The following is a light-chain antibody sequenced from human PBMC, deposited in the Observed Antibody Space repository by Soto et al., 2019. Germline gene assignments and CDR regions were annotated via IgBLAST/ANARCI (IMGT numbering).Light chain of an antibody. CDR2: GAS. Sequence: ETVLTQSPGTLSLSAGERATLSCRASQSVASGYLVWYQQKPGQTPTVLIYGASTRAAGIPYRFSGSGSGTDFTLTISRLEPEDFAVYYCQLYESSPTFGQGTKVEMK. V-gene: IGKV3-20*01. J-gene: IGKJ1*01. CDR1: QSVASGY. CDR3: QLYESSPT.